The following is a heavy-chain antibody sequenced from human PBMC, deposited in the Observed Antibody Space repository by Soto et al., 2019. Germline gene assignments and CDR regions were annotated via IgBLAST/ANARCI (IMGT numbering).Heavy chain of an antibody. CDR2: IYPGDSDT. V-gene: IGHV5-51*01. D-gene: IGHD3-10*01. Sequence: PGESLKISCKGSGYSFTSYWIGWVRQMPGKGLEWMGIIYPGDSDTRYSPSFQGQVTISADKSISTAYLQWSSLKASDTAMYYCAGGGVGGVIPRTRDYSGRAVWGKGPRVTVPS. J-gene: IGHJ6*04. CDR1: GYSFTSYW. CDR3: AGGGVGGVIPRTRDYSGRAV.